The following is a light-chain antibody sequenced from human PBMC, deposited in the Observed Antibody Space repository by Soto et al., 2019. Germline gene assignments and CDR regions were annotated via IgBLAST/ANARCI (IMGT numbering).Light chain of an antibody. CDR1: QSVSSSY. Sequence: ELMLTPPPGTLSFSQAQTPTLSCMASQSVSSSYLAWYQQKPGQAPRLIIFAASSRASGIQDRFSGSGSGTDFTLTIRRMEPEDFALFYCQYHGSSPINVGKGKQMEIK. V-gene: IGKV3-20*01. CDR3: QYHGSSPIN. CDR2: AAS. J-gene: IGKJ5*01.